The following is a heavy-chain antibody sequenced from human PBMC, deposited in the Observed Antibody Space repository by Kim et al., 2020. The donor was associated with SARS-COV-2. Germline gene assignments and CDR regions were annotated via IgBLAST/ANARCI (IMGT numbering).Heavy chain of an antibody. CDR2: ISGSGDAT. J-gene: IGHJ4*02. V-gene: IGHV3-23*01. Sequence: GGSLRLSCAASGFSFNDYAMTWVRQVSGKGLEWVSAISGSGDATFYADSVKGRFTISRDNSKNTLHLKMNSLRAEDTAVYYCAQDQTGHSGLLTVEPLDFWSQGTRVTV. CDR1: GFSFNDYA. CDR3: AQDQTGHSGLLTVEPLDF. D-gene: IGHD3-9*01.